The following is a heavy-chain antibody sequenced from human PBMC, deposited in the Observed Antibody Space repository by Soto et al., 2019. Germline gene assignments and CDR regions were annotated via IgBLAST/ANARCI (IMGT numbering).Heavy chain of an antibody. Sequence: ASVKVSCKASGYTFTSYAMNWVRQAPGQGLDWMGWINTNTGNPTYAQGFTGRFVFSLDTSVSTAYLQICSLKAEDTAVYYCARDAAPPTYDFWSGYYNRYYYYGMDVWGQGTTGTV. CDR3: ARDAAPPTYDFWSGYYNRYYYYGMDV. CDR2: INTNTGNP. J-gene: IGHJ6*02. V-gene: IGHV7-4-1*01. D-gene: IGHD3-3*01. CDR1: GYTFTSYA.